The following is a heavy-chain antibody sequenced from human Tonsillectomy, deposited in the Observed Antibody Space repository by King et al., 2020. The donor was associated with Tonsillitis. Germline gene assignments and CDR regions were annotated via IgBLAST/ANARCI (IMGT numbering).Heavy chain of an antibody. CDR1: GFTFDDYA. Sequence: VQLVESGGGVVQPGGSLRLSCAASGFTFDDYAMHWVRQAPGKGLEWVSLISGDGGSTYYADSVKGRFTISRDNSKNSLYLQMNSLRTEDTALYYCAKDACLTYYYDSSGTPYFDYWGQGTLVTVSS. J-gene: IGHJ4*02. V-gene: IGHV3-43*02. CDR2: ISGDGGST. CDR3: AKDACLTYYYDSSGTPYFDY. D-gene: IGHD3-22*01.